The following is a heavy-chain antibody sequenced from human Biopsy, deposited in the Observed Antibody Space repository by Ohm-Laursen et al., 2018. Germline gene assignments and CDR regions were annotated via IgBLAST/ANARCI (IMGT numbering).Heavy chain of an antibody. CDR1: GASITSYY. CDR3: ARLGSGDYFPTFFDF. D-gene: IGHD5-12*01. V-gene: IGHV4-4*07. J-gene: IGHJ4*02. Sequence: TLSLTCTVSGASITSYYWSWIRQPAGKGLEWIGHTYKGGNTNHNPSLKSRVSMPVDTSKNQFSLKLSSVTAADTAVYYCARLGSGDYFPTFFDFWGQGALVTASS. CDR2: TYKGGNT.